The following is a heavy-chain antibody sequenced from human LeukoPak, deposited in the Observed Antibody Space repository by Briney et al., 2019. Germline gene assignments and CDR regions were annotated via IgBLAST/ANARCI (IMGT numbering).Heavy chain of an antibody. V-gene: IGHV1-18*01. Sequence: ASVKVSCKASGYTFTSYGISWVRQAPGQGLEWMGWISAYNGNTNYAQKLQGRVTMTTDTSTSTAYMELRSLRSDDTAVYYCARELYCVGDCSTSFDYWGQGTLVTVSS. CDR2: ISAYNGNT. CDR1: GYTFTSYG. CDR3: ARELYCVGDCSTSFDY. J-gene: IGHJ4*02. D-gene: IGHD2-21*02.